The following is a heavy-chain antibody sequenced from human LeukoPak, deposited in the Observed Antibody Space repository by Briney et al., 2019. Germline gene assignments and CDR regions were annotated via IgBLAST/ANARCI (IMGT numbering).Heavy chain of an antibody. CDR1: GFTFSSYS. CDR2: ISSSSSTI. V-gene: IGHV3-48*01. Sequence: GGSLRLSCAASGFTFSSYSMNWVRQAPGKGLEWVSYISSSSSTIYYADSVKGRFTISKDNAKNSLYLQMNSLRAEDTAVYYCARTQVYYYGKLDYWGQGTLVTVSS. D-gene: IGHD3-10*01. J-gene: IGHJ4*02. CDR3: ARTQVYYYGKLDY.